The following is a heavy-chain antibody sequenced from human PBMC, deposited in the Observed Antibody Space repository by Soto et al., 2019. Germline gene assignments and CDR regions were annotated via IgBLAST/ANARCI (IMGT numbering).Heavy chain of an antibody. CDR3: AKGRVTTVRAGWFDP. V-gene: IGHV3-30*18. J-gene: IGHJ5*02. D-gene: IGHD3-10*01. CDR1: GFTFSSYG. Sequence: QLQLVESGGGVVQPGRSLRLSCAASGFTFSSYGMHWVRQAPGKGLEWVAVISYDGSNKYYADSVKGRFTISRDNSKNTLYLQMNSLRAEDTAVYYCAKGRVTTVRAGWFDPWGQGTLVTVSS. CDR2: ISYDGSNK.